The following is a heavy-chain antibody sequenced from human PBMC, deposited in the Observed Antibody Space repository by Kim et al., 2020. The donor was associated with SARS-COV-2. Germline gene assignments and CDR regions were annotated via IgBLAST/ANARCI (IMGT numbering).Heavy chain of an antibody. Sequence: GGSLRLSCAASGFTFDDYAMHWVRQAPGKGLEWVSGISWNSGSIGYADSVKGRFTISRDNAKNSLYLQMNSLRAEVTALYYCAKDIGPTYYYGSGSLRNYYYGMDVWGQGTTVTVSS. CDR3: AKDIGPTYYYGSGSLRNYYYGMDV. CDR1: GFTFDDYA. J-gene: IGHJ6*02. D-gene: IGHD3-10*01. CDR2: ISWNSGSI. V-gene: IGHV3-9*01.